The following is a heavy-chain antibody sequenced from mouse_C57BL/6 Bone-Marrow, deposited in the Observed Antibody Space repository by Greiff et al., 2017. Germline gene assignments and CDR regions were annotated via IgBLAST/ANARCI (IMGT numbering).Heavy chain of an antibody. CDR3: ASPYYSGSRGDYYFDY. V-gene: IGHV1-22*01. CDR1: GYTFTDYN. CDR2: INPNDGGT. J-gene: IGHJ2*01. D-gene: IGHD1-1*01. Sequence: EVQLMESGPELVKPGASVKMSCKASGYTFTDYNMHWVKQSHGKSLEWIGYINPNDGGTSYNQKFKGKATLTVNKSSSTAYMQLRSLTSEDSADYYWASPYYSGSRGDYYFDYWGQGTTLTVSS.